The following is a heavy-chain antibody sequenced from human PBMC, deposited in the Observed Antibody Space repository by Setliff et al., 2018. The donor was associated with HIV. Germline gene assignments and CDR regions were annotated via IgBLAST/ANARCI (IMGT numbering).Heavy chain of an antibody. CDR1: GGSFTSRSYY. CDR2: IYYSGST. D-gene: IGHD4-17*01. Sequence: SETLSLTCTVSGGSFTSRSYYWGWIRQHPGKGLEWIGYIYYSGSTYYNPSLKSRVTISVDTSKNQFSLKLSSVTAADTVVYYCARVLVEKGDYKFRSHYYYMDVWGKGTTVTVSS. CDR3: ARVLVEKGDYKFRSHYYYMDV. V-gene: IGHV4-31*03. J-gene: IGHJ6*03.